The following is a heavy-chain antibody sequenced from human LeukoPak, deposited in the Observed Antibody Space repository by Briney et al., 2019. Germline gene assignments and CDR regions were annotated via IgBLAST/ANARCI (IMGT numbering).Heavy chain of an antibody. CDR3: AKEFREWLVLFWFDP. CDR2: INPSGGST. J-gene: IGHJ5*02. Sequence: ASVTVSCKASGYTFTSYYMHWVRQAPGQGLEWMGIINPSGGSTSYAQKFQGRVTMTRDTSTSTVYMELSSLRSEDTAVYYCAKEFREWLVLFWFDPWGQGTLVTVSS. CDR1: GYTFTSYY. V-gene: IGHV1-46*01. D-gene: IGHD6-19*01.